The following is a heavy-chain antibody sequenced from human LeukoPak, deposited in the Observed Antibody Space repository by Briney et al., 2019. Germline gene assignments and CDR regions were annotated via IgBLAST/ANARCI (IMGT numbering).Heavy chain of an antibody. CDR1: GGTFSSYA. CDR3: ARDHFGITIFGVVSAGYYYYMDV. CDR2: IIPIFGTA. D-gene: IGHD3-3*01. J-gene: IGHJ6*03. V-gene: IGHV1-69*01. Sequence: SVKVSCKASGGTFSSYAISWVRQAPGQGLEWMGGIIPIFGTANYEQKFQGRGTITSDEATSTAYMELSNLRSEDTAVYYCARDHFGITIFGVVSAGYYYYMDVWGKGTTVTVSS.